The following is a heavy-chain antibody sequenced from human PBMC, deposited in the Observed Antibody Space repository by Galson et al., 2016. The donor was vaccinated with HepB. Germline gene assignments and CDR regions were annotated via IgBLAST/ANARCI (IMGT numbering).Heavy chain of an antibody. CDR1: GFSLSTSDMC. CDR2: IDWDGDK. J-gene: IGHJ4*02. D-gene: IGHD4-11*01. Sequence: PALVKPTQTLTLTCTFSGFSLSTSDMCVSWVRQPPGKALEWLALIDWDGDKYYSTSLQTRLTISKDSSKNQVVLTMSNMDPVDTATYYCARTVLSVTSAHYSDFWGQGRLVTVSS. CDR3: ARTVLSVTSAHYSDF. V-gene: IGHV2-70*18.